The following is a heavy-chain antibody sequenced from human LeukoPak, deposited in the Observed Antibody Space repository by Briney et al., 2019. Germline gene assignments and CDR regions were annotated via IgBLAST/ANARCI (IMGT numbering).Heavy chain of an antibody. V-gene: IGHV1-2*02. CDR1: GYTFTGYY. Sequence: ASVKVSCKASGYTFTGYYMHWVRQAPGQGLEWMGWINPNSGGTNYAQKFQGRVTMTRDTSISTAYMELSRLRSDDTAVYYCAADPAAGTAGFDYWGQGTLVTVSS. CDR3: AADPAAGTAGFDY. D-gene: IGHD6-13*01. J-gene: IGHJ4*02. CDR2: INPNSGGT.